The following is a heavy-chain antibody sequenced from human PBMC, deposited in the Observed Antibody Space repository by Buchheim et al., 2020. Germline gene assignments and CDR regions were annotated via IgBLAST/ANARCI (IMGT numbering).Heavy chain of an antibody. CDR2: IYYSGST. J-gene: IGHJ6*02. CDR1: GGSISSSSSY. V-gene: IGHV4-39*01. D-gene: IGHD3-3*01. CDR3: ARRMYDFWSGLYNYYGMDV. Sequence: QLQLLESGPGLVKPSETLSLICTVSGGSISSSSSYWGWIRQPPGKGLEWIGSIYYSGSTYYNPSLKSRVTISVDTSKNQFYLKLSSVTAADTAVYYCARRMYDFWSGLYNYYGMDVWGQGTT.